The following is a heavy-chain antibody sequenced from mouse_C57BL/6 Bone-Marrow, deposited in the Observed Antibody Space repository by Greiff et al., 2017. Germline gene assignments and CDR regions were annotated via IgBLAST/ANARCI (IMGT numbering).Heavy chain of an antibody. CDR2: IDPENGDT. CDR1: GFNIKDDY. CDR3: TYYYGSSYYYAMDY. Sequence: VQLQQSGAELVRPGASVKLSCSASGFNIKDDYMHWVKQRPEQGLEWIGWIDPENGDTEYASKFQGKATITADTSSNTAYLQLSSLTSEDTAVYYCTYYYGSSYYYAMDYWGQGTSGTVSS. V-gene: IGHV14-4*01. J-gene: IGHJ4*01. D-gene: IGHD1-1*01.